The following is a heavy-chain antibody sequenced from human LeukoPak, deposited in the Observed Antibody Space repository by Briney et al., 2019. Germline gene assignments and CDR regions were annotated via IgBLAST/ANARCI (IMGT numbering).Heavy chain of an antibody. D-gene: IGHD5-12*01. CDR1: GGSISSSNW. J-gene: IGHJ4*02. CDR2: IYHSGST. Sequence: SETLSLTCAVSGGSISSSNWWSWVRQPPGKGLEWIGEIYHSGSTNYNPSLKSRVTISVDKSKNQFSLNLSSVTAADTAVYYCARESSGIVATMEFDYWGQGTLVTVSS. V-gene: IGHV4-4*02. CDR3: ARESSGIVATMEFDY.